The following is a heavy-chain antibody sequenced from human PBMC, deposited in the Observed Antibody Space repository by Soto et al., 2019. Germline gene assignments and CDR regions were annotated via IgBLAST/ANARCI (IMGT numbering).Heavy chain of an antibody. D-gene: IGHD6-6*01. CDR2: ISGSGDNT. CDR3: AKRPWAALHTDY. CDR1: GFTFSNYA. J-gene: IGHJ4*02. V-gene: IGHV3-23*01. Sequence: EVQLLESGGGLVQPGGSLRLSCAASGFTFSNYAMTWVRQAPGKGLEWVSTISGSGDNTYYADSVRGRFTISRDNSMNTLYLQMNSLRADDTAVYYCAKRPWAALHTDYWGQGTLGTVSS.